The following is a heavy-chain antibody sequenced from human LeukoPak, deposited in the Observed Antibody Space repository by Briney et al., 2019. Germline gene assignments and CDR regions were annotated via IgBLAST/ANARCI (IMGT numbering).Heavy chain of an antibody. CDR2: IYYSGST. CDR3: ARVPIAAALGWFDP. D-gene: IGHD6-13*01. CDR1: GGSINNSY. V-gene: IGHV4-59*01. J-gene: IGHJ5*02. Sequence: SETLSLTCTVSGGSINNSYWTWIRQPPGKGLEWIGHIYYSGSTNYSPSLKSRVTISVDTSKNQFSLKLSSVTAADTAVYYCARVPIAAALGWFDPWGQGTLVTVSS.